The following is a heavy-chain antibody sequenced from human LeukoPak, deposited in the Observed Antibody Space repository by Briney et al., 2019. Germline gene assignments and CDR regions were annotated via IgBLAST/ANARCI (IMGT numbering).Heavy chain of an antibody. CDR2: IIRDGTGT. CDR3: ARAVGYGAGSYGFDI. CDR1: GFTLSSKV. J-gene: IGHJ3*02. V-gene: IGHV3-74*01. Sequence: PGGSLRLSCAASGFTLSSKVMHWVRQAPGTGLVWFSRIIRDGTGTDYADSVKGRFTISRDIATNTLYLQMNSLRAEDTAVYYCARAVGYGAGSYGFDIWGQGTTVTVSS. D-gene: IGHD3-10*01.